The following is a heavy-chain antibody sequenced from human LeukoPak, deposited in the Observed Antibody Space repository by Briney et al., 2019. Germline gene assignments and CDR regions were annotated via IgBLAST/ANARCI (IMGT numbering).Heavy chain of an antibody. Sequence: GGSLRLSCAASGFTVSSSHMSWVRQAPGKGLEWVSIIYSDGNSIHADSVKGRFTTSRDNSKNTLYLQMNSLRGEDTAVHYCARVASDPWGQGTLVTVSS. V-gene: IGHV3-66*01. J-gene: IGHJ5*02. CDR3: ARVASDP. CDR2: IYSDGNS. CDR1: GFTVSSSH.